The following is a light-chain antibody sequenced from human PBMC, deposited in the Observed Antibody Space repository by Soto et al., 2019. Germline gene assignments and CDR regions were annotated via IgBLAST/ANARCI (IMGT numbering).Light chain of an antibody. J-gene: IGKJ2*01. CDR1: RSVSSN. CDR3: QQYNNWPPYT. V-gene: IGKV3-15*01. Sequence: EIVMTQSPATLSVSPGERATLSCRASRSVSSNLAWYQQKPGQAPRLLMYGASTRATGIPARFSGSGSGTEFTLTISSLXSEDFAVYYCQQYNNWPPYTFGQGTKVDIK. CDR2: GAS.